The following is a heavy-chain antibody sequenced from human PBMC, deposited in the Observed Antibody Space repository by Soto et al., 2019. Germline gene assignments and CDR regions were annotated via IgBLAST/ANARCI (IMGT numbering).Heavy chain of an antibody. CDR2: IFYTGTT. V-gene: IGHV4-39*02. CDR3: ARLVVVAPVANA. Sequence: SETLSLTCSVSGGSINYNSYYWGWIRQPPGKGLEWVGGIFYTGTTYYSPSLKDRVTISVDTSKNSYSLNLTSVTAADTAVYFCARLVVVAPVANAWGQGTLVTVSS. J-gene: IGHJ5*02. D-gene: IGHD2-2*01. CDR1: GGSINYNSYY.